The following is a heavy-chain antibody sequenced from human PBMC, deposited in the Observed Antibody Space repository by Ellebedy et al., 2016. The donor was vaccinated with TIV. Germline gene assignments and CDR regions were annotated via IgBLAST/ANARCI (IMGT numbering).Heavy chain of an antibody. CDR1: GYTFTKYY. J-gene: IGHJ4*02. D-gene: IGHD6-13*01. CDR3: TCLQLGIADYFDY. Sequence: ASVKVSCKASGYTFTKYYMHWVRQAPGQGLEWMGMINPSGGSTSYAQKFQGRVAMTRDTSTSTVYMELSSLRSEDTAVYYCTCLQLGIADYFDYWGQGALVTVSS. CDR2: INPSGGST. V-gene: IGHV1-46*01.